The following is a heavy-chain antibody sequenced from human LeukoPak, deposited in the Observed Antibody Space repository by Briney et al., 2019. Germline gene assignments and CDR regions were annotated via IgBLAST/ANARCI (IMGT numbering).Heavy chain of an antibody. V-gene: IGHV4-34*01. J-gene: IGHJ4*02. CDR2: VNHSGRT. CDR3: ARGQFQRDY. CDR1: GGSFSGYF. Sequence: ASETLSLTCAVYGGSFSGYFWSWIRQPPGKGLEWIGEVNHSGRTNYNPSLKSRVTIPVDPSKSQFSLNLRSVTAADTAVYYCARGQFQRDYWGQGTLVIVSS.